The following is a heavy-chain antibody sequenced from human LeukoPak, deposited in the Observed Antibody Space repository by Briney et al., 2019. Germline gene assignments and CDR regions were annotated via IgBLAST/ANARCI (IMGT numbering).Heavy chain of an antibody. Sequence: ASVKVSCKASGYTFTGYYMHWVRQAPGQGLEWMGWINPNSGGTNYAQKCQGRVTMTRDTSISTAYMELSRLRSDDTAVYYCARDQYDFWSGYPIAESDYWGQGTLVTVSS. D-gene: IGHD3-3*01. J-gene: IGHJ4*02. V-gene: IGHV1-2*02. CDR2: INPNSGGT. CDR3: ARDQYDFWSGYPIAESDY. CDR1: GYTFTGYY.